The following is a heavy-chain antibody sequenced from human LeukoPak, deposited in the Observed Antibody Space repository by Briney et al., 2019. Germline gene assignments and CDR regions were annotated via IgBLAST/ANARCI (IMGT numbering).Heavy chain of an antibody. D-gene: IGHD6-13*01. Sequence: SETLSLTCNVSGGSISSYYWSWIRQPAGKGLEWIGRIYVSGSTNYNPSLKSRVTMSVDTSKNQFSLRLNSVTAADTAVYYCARTGRQQLDFDYWGQGTLVTVSS. V-gene: IGHV4-4*07. CDR1: GGSISSYY. J-gene: IGHJ4*02. CDR2: IYVSGST. CDR3: ARTGRQQLDFDY.